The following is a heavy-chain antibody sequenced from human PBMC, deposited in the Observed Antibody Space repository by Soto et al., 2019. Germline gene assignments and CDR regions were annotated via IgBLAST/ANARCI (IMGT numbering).Heavy chain of an antibody. Sequence: QVQLQESGPGLVKPSETLSLTCTVSGGSVSSGSYYWSWIRQPPGKGLEWIGYIYYSGRTNYNPSLKSRVTISVDTSKNQFSLKLSSVTAGDTAVYYCAGDPDTAMVRGMDVWGQGTTVTVSS. D-gene: IGHD5-18*01. CDR3: AGDPDTAMVRGMDV. CDR2: IYYSGRT. V-gene: IGHV4-61*01. CDR1: GGSVSSGSYY. J-gene: IGHJ6*02.